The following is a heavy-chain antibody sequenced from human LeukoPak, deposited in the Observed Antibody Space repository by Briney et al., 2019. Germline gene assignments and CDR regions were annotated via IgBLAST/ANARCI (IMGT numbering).Heavy chain of an antibody. CDR3: AKGGWRTGDGMNV. CDR2: LSGSGGGT. D-gene: IGHD6-19*01. J-gene: IGHJ6*02. CDR1: GFTFSSYT. V-gene: IGHV3-23*01. Sequence: GVLGLSCAASGFTFSSYTQNWVRQAPGKGLEWVSALSGSGGGTYYADSVKGRFTISRDNSKNTLYLQMNSLRVDDTAVYYCAKGGWRTGDGMNVWGQGATVTVSS.